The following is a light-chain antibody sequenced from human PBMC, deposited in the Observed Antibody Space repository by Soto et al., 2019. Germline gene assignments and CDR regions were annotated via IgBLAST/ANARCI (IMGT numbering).Light chain of an antibody. J-gene: IGKJ3*01. CDR3: LQKYFYPFT. CDR1: QGIRND. V-gene: IGKV1-6*01. Sequence: AIQMTQSPSSLSASVGDRVTITCRASQGIRNDLDWFQQKPGKAPKLLIYAASNLQIRVPARFSGSGSGTDFTLTISSLQPEDFATYYCLQKYFYPFTFGPGTKVDIK. CDR2: AAS.